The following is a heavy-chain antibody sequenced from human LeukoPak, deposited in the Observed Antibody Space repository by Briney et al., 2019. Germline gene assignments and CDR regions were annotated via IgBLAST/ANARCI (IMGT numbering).Heavy chain of an antibody. D-gene: IGHD3-10*01. CDR1: GYTFTGYY. J-gene: IGHJ4*02. CDR3: ARVLVRGVIHLGY. CDR2: INPNSGGT. V-gene: IGHV1-2*06. Sequence: ASVKVSCKASGYTFTGYYMHWVRQAPGQGLEWMGRINPNSGGTNYAQKFQGRVTTTRDTPISTAYMELSRLRSDDTAVYYCARVLVRGVIHLGYWGQGTLVTVSS.